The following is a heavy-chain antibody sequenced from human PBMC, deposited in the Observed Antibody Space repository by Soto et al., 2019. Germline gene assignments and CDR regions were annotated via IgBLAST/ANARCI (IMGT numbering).Heavy chain of an antibody. CDR3: ARIGIVGATGSVDY. D-gene: IGHD1-26*01. J-gene: IGHJ4*02. V-gene: IGHV4-39*01. Sequence: KASETLSLTCTVSGGSISSSSYYWGWIRQPPGKGLEWIGSIYYSGSTYYNPSLKSRVTISVDTSKNQFSLKLSSVTAADTAVYYCARIGIVGATGSVDYWGQGTLVTVSS. CDR2: IYYSGST. CDR1: GGSISSSSYY.